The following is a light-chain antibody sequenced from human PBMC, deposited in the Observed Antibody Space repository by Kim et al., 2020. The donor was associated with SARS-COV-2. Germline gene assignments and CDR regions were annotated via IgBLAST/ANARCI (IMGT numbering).Light chain of an antibody. J-gene: IGKJ2*01. CDR2: TAS. V-gene: IGKV1-39*01. Sequence: DIQMTQSPSSLSASVGDRVTITCRASQSIRNYLNWFQQKPGKAPDLLIYTASSLQSGVPSRFSGSGSGTDFTLTISNLQPEDFATYFCQQSHTTPLTFGQGTGLEI. CDR1: QSIRNY. CDR3: QQSHTTPLT.